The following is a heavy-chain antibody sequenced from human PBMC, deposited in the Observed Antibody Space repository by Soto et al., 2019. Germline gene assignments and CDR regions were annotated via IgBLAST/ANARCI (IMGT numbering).Heavy chain of an antibody. Sequence: GGSLRLSCAASGFTVSSNYMSWVRQAPGKGLEWVSVIYSGGSTYYADSVKGRFTISRDNSKNTLYLQMNSLRAEDTAVYYCARDWAPSGSYHDAFDIWGQGTMVTVSS. D-gene: IGHD3-10*01. V-gene: IGHV3-66*01. CDR1: GFTVSSNY. J-gene: IGHJ3*02. CDR3: ARDWAPSGSYHDAFDI. CDR2: IYSGGST.